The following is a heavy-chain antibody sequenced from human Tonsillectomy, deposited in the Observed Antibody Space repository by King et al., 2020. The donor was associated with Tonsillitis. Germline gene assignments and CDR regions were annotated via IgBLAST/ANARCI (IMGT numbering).Heavy chain of an antibody. Sequence: VQLVESGGGLVQPGGSLRLSCAASGFTFSTYWMSWVRQAPGKGLEWVANIKQDGSEKYYVDSVKGRFTISRDNAKNSLYLQMNSLRAEDTAVYFCASNTYYYDSSGYSDCFDYWGQGTLVTVSS. D-gene: IGHD3-22*01. V-gene: IGHV3-7*01. CDR1: GFTFSTYW. J-gene: IGHJ4*02. CDR2: IKQDGSEK. CDR3: ASNTYYYDSSGYSDCFDY.